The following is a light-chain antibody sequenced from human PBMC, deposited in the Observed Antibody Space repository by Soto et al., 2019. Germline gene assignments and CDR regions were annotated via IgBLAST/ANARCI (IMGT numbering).Light chain of an antibody. CDR2: GAS. Sequence: EIVLTQSPGTLSLSPGERATLSCRASQSVSSSYLAWYQQRPGQAPWLLIYGASSRATGIPDRFSGSGSGTDFTLTISRLEPEDFAVYYCQHYGSSPQTFGQGTKVEIK. CDR1: QSVSSSY. CDR3: QHYGSSPQT. J-gene: IGKJ1*01. V-gene: IGKV3-20*01.